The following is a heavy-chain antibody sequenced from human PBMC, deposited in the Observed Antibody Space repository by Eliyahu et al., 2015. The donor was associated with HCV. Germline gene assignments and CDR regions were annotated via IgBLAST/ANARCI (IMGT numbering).Heavy chain of an antibody. CDR1: TYY. J-gene: IGHJ5*02. Sequence: TYYWSWIRQPPGKGLEWIGYIHYSGSTXYNPSLKSRVTIXVDTSKXQFXLNLTPVTPADPPMYXCASGGGGIAVTGTGGWFDPWGQGTLVTVSS. D-gene: IGHD6-19*01. CDR2: IHYSGST. CDR3: ASGGGGIAVTGTGGWFDP. V-gene: IGHV4-59*01.